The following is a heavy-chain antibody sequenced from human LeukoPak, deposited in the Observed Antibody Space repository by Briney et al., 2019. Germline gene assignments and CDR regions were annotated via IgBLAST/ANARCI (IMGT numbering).Heavy chain of an antibody. Sequence: VSVKVSCKASGYTFTGYYMHWVRQAPGQGLEWMGIINPSGGSTSYAQKFQGRVTMTRDMSTSTVYMELSSLRSEDTAVYYCARSGGDYLGGDYYYYYMDVWGKGTTVTVSS. CDR2: INPSGGST. CDR1: GYTFTGYY. J-gene: IGHJ6*03. CDR3: ARSGGDYLGGDYYYYYMDV. D-gene: IGHD4-17*01. V-gene: IGHV1-46*01.